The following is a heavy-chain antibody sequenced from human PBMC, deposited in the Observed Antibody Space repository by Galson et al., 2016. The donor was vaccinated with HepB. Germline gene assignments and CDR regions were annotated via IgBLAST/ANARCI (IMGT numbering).Heavy chain of an antibody. CDR3: ASGGYSNFDN. CDR1: GFTFRDSH. CDR2: ISGSSSQT. J-gene: IGHJ4*02. Sequence: SLRLSCAASGFTFRDSHMSWIRQAPGKGLEWISYISGSSSQTNHADSVKGRFTVSRDNAKNLLYLQMKSLRAEDTAIYYCASGGYSNFDNWGQGSLVTVSP. V-gene: IGHV3-11*06. D-gene: IGHD4-23*01.